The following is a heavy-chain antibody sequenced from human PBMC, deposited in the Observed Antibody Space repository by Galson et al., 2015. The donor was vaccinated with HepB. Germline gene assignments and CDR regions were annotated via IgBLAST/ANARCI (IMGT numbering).Heavy chain of an antibody. D-gene: IGHD7-27*01. V-gene: IGHV6-1*01. CDR3: ARDRKTGPATAFDI. Sequence: CAISGDSVSSHSAAWNWIRQSPSRGLEWLGRTYFRSRWFYDYAVAVESRIIINVDTARNHFSLQLNSVTPEDTAVYYCARDRKTGPATAFDIWGQGTMVTVSS. CDR2: TYFRSRWFY. J-gene: IGHJ3*02. CDR1: GDSVSSHSAA.